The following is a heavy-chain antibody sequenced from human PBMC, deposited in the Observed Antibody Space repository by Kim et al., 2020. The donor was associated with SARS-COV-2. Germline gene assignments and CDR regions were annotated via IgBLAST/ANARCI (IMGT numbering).Heavy chain of an antibody. D-gene: IGHD6-25*01. V-gene: IGHV3-23*01. CDR2: ISPKGDYV. CDR3: AKQVISTGTTTAAAVDIGY. J-gene: IGHJ4*02. CDR1: GFTFNTYA. Sequence: GGSLRLSCAASGFTFNTYAMTWVRQGPGKGLEWVSSISPKGDYVYYTDSVKGRFTLSRDNSKNTVYLEMISLRAEDTAIYYCAKQVISTGTTTAAAVDIGYLGQGTLVTVSS.